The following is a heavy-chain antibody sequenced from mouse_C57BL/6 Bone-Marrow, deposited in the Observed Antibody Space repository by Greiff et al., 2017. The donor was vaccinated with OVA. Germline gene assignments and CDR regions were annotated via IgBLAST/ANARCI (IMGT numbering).Heavy chain of an antibody. CDR2: ISYDGSN. Sequence: EVKLMESGPGLVKPSQSLSLTCSVTGYSITSGYYWNWIRQFPGNKLEWMGYISYDGSNNYNPSLKNRISITRDTSKNQFFLKLNSVTTEDTATYYCAREGITTVVAFDYWGQGTTLTVSS. J-gene: IGHJ2*01. CDR3: AREGITTVVAFDY. CDR1: GYSITSGYY. V-gene: IGHV3-6*01. D-gene: IGHD1-1*01.